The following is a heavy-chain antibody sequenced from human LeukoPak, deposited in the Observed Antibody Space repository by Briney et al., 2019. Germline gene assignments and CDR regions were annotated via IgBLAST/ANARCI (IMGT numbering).Heavy chain of an antibody. CDR1: GYTFTSYG. CDR3: ARDLGGVYYYGMDV. D-gene: IGHD2-15*01. J-gene: IGHJ6*02. Sequence: GASVKVSCKASGYTFTSYGISWVRQAPGQGLEWMGWISAYNGNTNYAQKLRGRVTMTTDTSTSTAYMELRSLRSDDTAVYYCARDLGGVYYYGMDVWGQGTTVTVSS. CDR2: ISAYNGNT. V-gene: IGHV1-18*01.